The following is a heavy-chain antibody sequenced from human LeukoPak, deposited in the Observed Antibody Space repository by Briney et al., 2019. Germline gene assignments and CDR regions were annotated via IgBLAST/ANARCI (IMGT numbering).Heavy chain of an antibody. Sequence: GGSLRLSCAASGFTFSSYWMHWVRQAPGKGLVWVSRINTDGSSTSYADSVKGRFTISRDNAENSLYLQMNSLRAEDTAVYYCARAYYGGNSGLYYYMDVWGKGTTVTVSS. CDR1: GFTFSSYW. CDR2: INTDGSST. D-gene: IGHD4-23*01. J-gene: IGHJ6*03. CDR3: ARAYYGGNSGLYYYMDV. V-gene: IGHV3-74*01.